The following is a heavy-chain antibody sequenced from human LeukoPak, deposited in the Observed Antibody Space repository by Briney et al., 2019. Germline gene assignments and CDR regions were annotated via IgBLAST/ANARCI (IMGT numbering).Heavy chain of an antibody. J-gene: IGHJ4*02. CDR1: GFNFSSYW. Sequence: GGSLRLSCAASGFNFSSYWMSWVRQAPGKGLEWVANIKQDGSEKYYVDSVKGRFTISRDNAKNSLYLQMNSLRAEDTAVYYCARDLEVRRIYSYGYARPSALDYWGQGTLVTVSS. V-gene: IGHV3-7*03. CDR3: ARDLEVRRIYSYGYARPSALDY. CDR2: IKQDGSEK. D-gene: IGHD5-18*01.